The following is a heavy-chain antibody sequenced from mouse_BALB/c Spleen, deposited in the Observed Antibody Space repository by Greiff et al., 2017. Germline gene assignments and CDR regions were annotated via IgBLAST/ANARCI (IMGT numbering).Heavy chain of an antibody. CDR2: INSNGGST. CDR1: GFTFSSYG. V-gene: IGHV5-6-3*01. CDR3: ARELWDY. D-gene: IGHD4-1*01. J-gene: IGHJ3*01. Sequence: EVQLVESGGGLVQPGGSLKLSCAASGFTFSSYGMSWVRQTPDKRLELVATINSNGGSTYYPDSVKGRFTISRDNAKNTLYLQMSSLKSEDTAMYYCARELWDYWGQGTLVTVSA.